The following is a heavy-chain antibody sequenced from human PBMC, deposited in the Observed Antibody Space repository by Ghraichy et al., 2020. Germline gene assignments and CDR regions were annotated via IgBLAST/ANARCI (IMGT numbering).Heavy chain of an antibody. CDR1: GFTFSYYW. V-gene: IGHV3-74*01. CDR3: TRTGSGSIDRYAMDV. D-gene: IGHD6-19*01. CDR2: ISSDGSRT. Sequence: GGSLRLSCSASGFTFSYYWIHWVRQLPGKGLVWVSGISSDGSRTTYADSVKGRFTISRDNANNTLYLQMKSLRAEDTAVNYCTRTGSGSIDRYAMDVWGRGTTVTVSS. J-gene: IGHJ6*02.